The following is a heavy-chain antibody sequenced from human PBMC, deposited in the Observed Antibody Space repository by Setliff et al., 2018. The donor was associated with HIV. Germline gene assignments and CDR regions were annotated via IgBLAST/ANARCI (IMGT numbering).Heavy chain of an antibody. CDR3: ARTYYDSSGYYYYMDV. J-gene: IGHJ6*03. V-gene: IGHV4-39*07. CDR2: VYYSGST. CDR1: GGSISSFSYY. Sequence: NPSETLSLTCTVSGGSISSFSYYWAWIRQSPGKGLEWIGNVYYSGSTYYNPSLKSRVTIFVDTSKNQFSLKLSSVTAADTAVYYCARTYYDSSGYYYYMDVWGKGTTVTVSS. D-gene: IGHD3-22*01.